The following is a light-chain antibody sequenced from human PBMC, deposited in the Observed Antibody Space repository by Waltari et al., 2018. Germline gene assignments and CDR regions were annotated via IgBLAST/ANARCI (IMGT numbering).Light chain of an antibody. V-gene: IGKV4-1*01. CDR1: RSVLYPDNNKNY. CDR2: WAS. J-gene: IGKJ1*01. Sequence: DIAMTQSPDSLAVSLGERATINCQSSRSVLYPDNNKNYLTWYQQKPGQPPQLLISWASTRESGVPDRFIGSGSGTDFTLTISSLQAEDVAVYYCHQHYTTPWTFGQGTQVEL. CDR3: HQHYTTPWT.